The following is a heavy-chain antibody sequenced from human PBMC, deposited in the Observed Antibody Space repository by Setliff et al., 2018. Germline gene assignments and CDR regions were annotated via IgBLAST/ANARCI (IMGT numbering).Heavy chain of an antibody. V-gene: IGHV1-69*13. D-gene: IGHD6-25*01. Sequence: SVKVSCKTSGGTFSSNGFSWVRQAPGQGLEWMGGIIPTLLGPANYAQKFQGRVTITADESTSTVFMELSSLRSEDTAVYYCARAAGSLTSDEYFHHWGQGTLVTVSS. CDR3: ARAAGSLTSDEYFHH. CDR1: GGTFSSNG. CDR2: IIPTLLGPA. J-gene: IGHJ1*01.